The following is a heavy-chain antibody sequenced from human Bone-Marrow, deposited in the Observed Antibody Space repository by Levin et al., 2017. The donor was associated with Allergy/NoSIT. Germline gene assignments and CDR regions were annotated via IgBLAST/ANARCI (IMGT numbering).Heavy chain of an antibody. J-gene: IGHJ4*02. V-gene: IGHV3-30*18. CDR3: AKDLSQQLVRAGY. D-gene: IGHD6-13*01. Sequence: GGSLRLSCAASGFTFSSYGMHWVRQAPGKGLEWVAVISYDGSNKYYADSVKGRFTISRDNSKNTLYLQMNSLRAEDTAVYYCAKDLSQQLVRAGYWGQGTLVTVSS. CDR2: ISYDGSNK. CDR1: GFTFSSYG.